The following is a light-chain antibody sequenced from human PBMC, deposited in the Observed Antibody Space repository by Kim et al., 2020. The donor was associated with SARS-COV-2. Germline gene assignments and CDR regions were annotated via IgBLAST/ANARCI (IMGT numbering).Light chain of an antibody. V-gene: IGKV3-15*01. CDR2: ATS. J-gene: IGKJ2*01. Sequence: SASPGERATRSCRASQSVSTDLVWYQQKPGQAPRLLIYATSTRASGIPARFSGSGSGTEFTLTISSLQSEDFAVYYCQHYNNWPYTFGQGTKLEI. CDR1: QSVSTD. CDR3: QHYNNWPYT.